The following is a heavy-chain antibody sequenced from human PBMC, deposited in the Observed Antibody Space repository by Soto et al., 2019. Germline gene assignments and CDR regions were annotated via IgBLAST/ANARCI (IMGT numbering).Heavy chain of an antibody. V-gene: IGHV3-9*01. CDR1: GFTFDDYA. D-gene: IGHD2-15*01. CDR3: AKGGADGFRSGGRCYFHY. J-gene: IGHJ4*02. CDR2: ISWNSNII. Sequence: EVQLVESGGGLVQPGRSLRLSCAASGFTFDDYAMHWVRRVPGKGLEWVSSISWNSNIIGYADSVEGRFTISRDNAKNSLYLQMNRLRPEYTALYYCAKGGADGFRSGGRCYFHYWGQGTLVTVSS.